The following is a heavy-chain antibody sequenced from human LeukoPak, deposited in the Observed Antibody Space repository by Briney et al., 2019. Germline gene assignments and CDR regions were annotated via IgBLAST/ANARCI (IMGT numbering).Heavy chain of an antibody. Sequence: PSETLSLTCTLSGDSISSGGYYWSWIRQHPWKGLEWIGYIYYSGSTYYNPSLKTRVTISVHTSKNQFSLKLSSVTAADTAVYYCARRASIVQDHEDAFDIWGQGTMVTVSS. D-gene: IGHD2-2*02. CDR3: ARRASIVQDHEDAFDI. CDR1: GDSISSGGYY. CDR2: IYYSGST. V-gene: IGHV4-31*03. J-gene: IGHJ3*02.